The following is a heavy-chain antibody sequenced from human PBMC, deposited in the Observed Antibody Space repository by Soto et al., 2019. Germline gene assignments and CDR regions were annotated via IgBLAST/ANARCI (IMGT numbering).Heavy chain of an antibody. D-gene: IGHD3-3*01. CDR1: GGSFSGYY. Sequence: SETLSLTCAVYGGSFSGYYWSWIRQPPGKGLEWIGEINHSGSTNYNPSLKSRVTISVDTSKNQFSLKLSSVTAADTAVYYCARGGSTIFGVVIYYCYYGMDVWGQGTTVTVSS. CDR3: ARGGSTIFGVVIYYCYYGMDV. V-gene: IGHV4-34*01. J-gene: IGHJ6*02. CDR2: INHSGST.